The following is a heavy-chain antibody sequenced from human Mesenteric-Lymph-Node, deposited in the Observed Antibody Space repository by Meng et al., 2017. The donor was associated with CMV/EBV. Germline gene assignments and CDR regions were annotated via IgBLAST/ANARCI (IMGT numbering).Heavy chain of an antibody. Sequence: GGSLRLSCAASGFTFSSNYMSWVRQAPGKGLEWVSVIYSGGSTYYADSVKGRFTISRDNSKNTLYLQMNSLRAEDTAVYYCARGSYCSSTSCYDPSGAYYYGMDVWGQGTTVTVSS. CDR2: IYSGGST. CDR1: GFTFSSNY. CDR3: ARGSYCSSTSCYDPSGAYYYGMDV. J-gene: IGHJ6*02. V-gene: IGHV3-66*02. D-gene: IGHD2-2*01.